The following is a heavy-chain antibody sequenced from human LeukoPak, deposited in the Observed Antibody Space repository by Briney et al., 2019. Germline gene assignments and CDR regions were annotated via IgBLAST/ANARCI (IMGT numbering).Heavy chain of an antibody. CDR1: GFTFSSYG. CDR2: ISGSGGST. CDR3: AKSGYNRFDY. V-gene: IGHV3-23*01. D-gene: IGHD5-24*01. J-gene: IGHJ4*02. Sequence: GGSLRLSCAASGFTFSSYGMSWVRQAPGKGLEWVSGISGSGGSTYYADSVKGRFTISRDNSQNTLYLQMNSLIAEDTAVYYCAKSGYNRFDYWGQGTRVTVSS.